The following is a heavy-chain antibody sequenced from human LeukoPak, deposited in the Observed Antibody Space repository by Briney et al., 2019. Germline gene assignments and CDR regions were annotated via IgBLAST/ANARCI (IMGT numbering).Heavy chain of an antibody. J-gene: IGHJ6*02. CDR2: ISAYNGNT. D-gene: IGHD2-2*01. CDR1: GYTFTSYG. Sequence: ASVTVSFKATGYTFTSYGVSWVRQAPGQGLEWMGWISAYNGNTNYAQKLQGRVTMTTDTSTSTAYMELRSLRSDDTAVYYCARDLTGCSSTSCYVNYYYYGMDVWGQGTTVTVSS. CDR3: ARDLTGCSSTSCYVNYYYYGMDV. V-gene: IGHV1-18*01.